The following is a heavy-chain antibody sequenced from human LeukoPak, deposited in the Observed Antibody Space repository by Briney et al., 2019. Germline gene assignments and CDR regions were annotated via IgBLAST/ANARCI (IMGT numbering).Heavy chain of an antibody. V-gene: IGHV4-34*01. CDR3: ARESADLEWLTYRHNWFDP. J-gene: IGHJ5*02. D-gene: IGHD3-3*01. CDR1: GGSFSGYY. CDR2: INHSGST. Sequence: KPSETLSLTCAVYGGSFSGYYWSWIRQPPGKGLEWIGEINHSGSTNYNPSLKSRVTISVDTSKNQFSLKLSSVTAADTAVYYCARESADLEWLTYRHNWFDPWGQGTLVTVSS.